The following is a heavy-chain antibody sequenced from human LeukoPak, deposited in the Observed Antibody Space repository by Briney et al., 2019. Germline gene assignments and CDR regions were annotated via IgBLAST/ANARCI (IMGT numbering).Heavy chain of an antibody. CDR1: GGSISNYY. CDR2: IYYSGST. Sequence: SETLSLTCTVSGGSISNYYWSWIRQPPGKGLEWIGYIYYSGSTYYNPSLKSRVTISVDTSKNQFSLKLSSVTAADTGVYYCASRGTYYYGSGSYYFDYWGQGTLVTVSS. D-gene: IGHD3-10*01. V-gene: IGHV4-59*04. CDR3: ASRGTYYYGSGSYYFDY. J-gene: IGHJ4*02.